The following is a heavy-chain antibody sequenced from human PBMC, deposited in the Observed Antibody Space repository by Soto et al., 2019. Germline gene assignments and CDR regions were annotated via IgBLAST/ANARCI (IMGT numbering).Heavy chain of an antibody. CDR2: ISSNGGST. CDR1: GFSFTTYP. D-gene: IGHD6-19*01. Sequence: GGSLRLSCSASGFSFTTYPMYWVRQAPGKGLEFVSTISSNGGSTYYADSVKGRFTISRDNSRNTLYLQMSSLRAEDTAVYFCCVAGHVFAIWGQGTLVTGSS. V-gene: IGHV3-64D*06. J-gene: IGHJ4*02. CDR3: CVAGHVFAI.